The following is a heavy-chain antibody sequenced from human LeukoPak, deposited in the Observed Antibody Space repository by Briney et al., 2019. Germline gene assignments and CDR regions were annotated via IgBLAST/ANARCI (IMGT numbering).Heavy chain of an antibody. J-gene: IGHJ3*02. CDR1: GFTVSSNY. Sequence: PGGSLRLSCAASGFTVSSNYMSWVRQAPGKGLEWVSVIYSGGSTYYADSVKGRFTISRDNSKNTLYLQMNSLRAEGTAVYYCAREGRDYYGSGSYSDAFDIWGQGTMVTVSS. CDR2: IYSGGST. V-gene: IGHV3-53*01. CDR3: AREGRDYYGSGSYSDAFDI. D-gene: IGHD3-10*01.